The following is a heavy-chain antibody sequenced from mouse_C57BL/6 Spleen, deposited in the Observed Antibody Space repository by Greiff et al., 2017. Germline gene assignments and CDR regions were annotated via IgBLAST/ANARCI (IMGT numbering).Heavy chain of an antibody. Sequence: VQRVESGPELVKPGASVKISCKASGYAFSSSWMNWVKQRPGKGLEWIGRIYPGDGDTNYNGKFKGKATLTADKSSSTAYMQLSSLTSEDSAVYFCARGHYGSSPFAYWGQGTLVTVSA. D-gene: IGHD1-1*01. J-gene: IGHJ3*01. CDR2: IYPGDGDT. CDR3: ARGHYGSSPFAY. CDR1: GYAFSSSW. V-gene: IGHV1-82*01.